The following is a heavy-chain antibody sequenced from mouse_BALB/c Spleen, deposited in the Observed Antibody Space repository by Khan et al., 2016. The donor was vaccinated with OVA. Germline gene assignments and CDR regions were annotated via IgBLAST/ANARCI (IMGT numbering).Heavy chain of an antibody. Sequence: VQLQQSGPELVKPGASVKMSCKASGYTFTSYVMHWLRQKPGQGLEWIGYIYPYNDDTKYNEKFKGKATLTSDKSSSTAYMELGSLTSEDSAVYYCAKNYRYDVYFDYGGQGTTLTGSS. CDR1: GYTFTSYV. D-gene: IGHD2-14*01. CDR3: AKNYRYDVYFDY. V-gene: IGHV1S136*01. CDR2: IYPYNDDT. J-gene: IGHJ2*01.